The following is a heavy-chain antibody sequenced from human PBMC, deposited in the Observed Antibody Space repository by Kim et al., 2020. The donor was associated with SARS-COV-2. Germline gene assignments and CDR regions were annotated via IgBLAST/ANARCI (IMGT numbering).Heavy chain of an antibody. CDR1: GFTFSSYW. CDR3: ARDLLGAVAGTGDY. J-gene: IGHJ4*02. V-gene: IGHV3-7*01. Sequence: GGSLRLSCAASGFTFSSYWMSWVRQAPGKGLEWVANVKQDGSEKYYVDSVKGRFTISRDNAKNSLYLQMSSLRAEDTAVYYCARDLLGAVAGTGDYWGQGTLVTLSS. D-gene: IGHD6-19*01. CDR2: VKQDGSEK.